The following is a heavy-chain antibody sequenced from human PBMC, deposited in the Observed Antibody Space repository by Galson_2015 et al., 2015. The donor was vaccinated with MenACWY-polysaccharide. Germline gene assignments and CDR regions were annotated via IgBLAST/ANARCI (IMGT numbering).Heavy chain of an antibody. CDR2: TSPGASDT. Sequence: QSGAEVKKPGESLQISCQGSGYTFTRYWIAWVRQMPGKGLEWMGITSPGASDTRYSPSFQGQVTISADKSIITAYLQWSSLKASESAMYYCTRAQRRDGCSLGNFDFWGQGTLVTVSS. CDR3: TRAQRRDGCSLGNFDF. CDR1: GYTFTRYW. D-gene: IGHD5-24*01. V-gene: IGHV5-51*01. J-gene: IGHJ4*02.